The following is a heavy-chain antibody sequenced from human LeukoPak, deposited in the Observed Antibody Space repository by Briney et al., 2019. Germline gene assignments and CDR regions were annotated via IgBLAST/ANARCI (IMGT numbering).Heavy chain of an antibody. CDR3: ARTLCSGGSCYCDY. D-gene: IGHD2-15*01. CDR2: IYYSGST. CDR1: GGSISSYY. J-gene: IGHJ4*02. V-gene: IGHV4-59*01. Sequence: SETLSLTCTVSGGSISSYYWSWIRQPPGKGLEWIGYIYYSGSTNYNPSLKSRVTISVDTSKNQFSLKQSSVTAADTAVYYCARTLCSGGSCYCDYWGQGTLVTVSS.